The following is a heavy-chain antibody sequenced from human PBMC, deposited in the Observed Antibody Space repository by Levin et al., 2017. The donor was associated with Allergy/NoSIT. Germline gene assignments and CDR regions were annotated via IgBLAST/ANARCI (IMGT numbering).Heavy chain of an antibody. CDR1: GFTFSIGW. J-gene: IGHJ3*01. CDR3: LLGARGDDATDH. D-gene: IGHD1-26*01. V-gene: IGHV3-15*01. Sequence: KPGGSLRLSCAASGFTFSIGWMTWIRQAPGKGLEWVGRIKRIIDGGSTDYGAPVNGRFTISRDDSKNTVYLQMNSLKTDDTAVNYCLLGARGDDATDHWGQGTMVTVSS. CDR2: IKRIIDGGST.